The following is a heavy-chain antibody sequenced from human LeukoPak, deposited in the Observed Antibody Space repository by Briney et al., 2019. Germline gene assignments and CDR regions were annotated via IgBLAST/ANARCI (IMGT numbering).Heavy chain of an antibody. CDR2: INPSGIT. CDR1: GGSFSGYY. Sequence: PSETLSLTCAVSGGSFSGYYLNWIRQSPGRGLEWIGEINPSGITNYNPSLKSRVTISVDTSKNQFSPKLSSVTAADTAVYYCARVVGATWGQGTLVTVSS. V-gene: IGHV4-34*01. CDR3: ARVVGAT. J-gene: IGHJ4*02. D-gene: IGHD1-26*01.